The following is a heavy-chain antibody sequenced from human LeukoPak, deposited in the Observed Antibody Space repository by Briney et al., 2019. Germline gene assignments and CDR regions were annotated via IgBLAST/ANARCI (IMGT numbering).Heavy chain of an antibody. CDR3: ASATPAGTPIVVVPAAKGHYYYGMDV. CDR1: GLTFSSYG. V-gene: IGHV3-30*03. CDR2: KSNDGINK. Sequence: GGSLRLSCATSGLTFSSYGMHWVRQAPGKGLEWVAVKSNDGINKQYADSVKGRFTISRDNSKNTLSLEMNSLRAEDTAVYYCASATPAGTPIVVVPAAKGHYYYGMDVWGQGTTVTVSS. J-gene: IGHJ6*02. D-gene: IGHD2-2*01.